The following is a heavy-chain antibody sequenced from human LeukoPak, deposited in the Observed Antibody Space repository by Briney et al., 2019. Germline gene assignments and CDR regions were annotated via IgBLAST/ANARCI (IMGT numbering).Heavy chain of an antibody. J-gene: IGHJ4*02. CDR1: GFTFGDYA. V-gene: IGHV3-49*04. CDR2: IRSKAYGGTT. D-gene: IGHD5-18*01. Sequence: PGRSLRLSCTASGFTFGDYAMSWVRQAPGKGLEWVGFIRSKAYGGTTEYAASVKGRFTISRDDSKSIAYLQMNSLKIEDTAVYYCTREGDTAMVRRYFDYWGQGTLVTVSS. CDR3: TREGDTAMVRRYFDY.